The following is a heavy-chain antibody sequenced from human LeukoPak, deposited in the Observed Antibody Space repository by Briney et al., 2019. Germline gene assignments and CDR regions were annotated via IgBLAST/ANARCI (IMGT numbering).Heavy chain of an antibody. CDR3: ARRGFFAFDI. D-gene: IGHD2/OR15-2a*01. CDR1: GFTFTTYD. CDR2: ISSGSRYI. V-gene: IGHV3-21*06. Sequence: GGSLRLSCAASGFTFTTYDMNWVRQAPGKGLEWVTSISSGSRYIYYADSVQGRLTISRDNAENSLYLQMNSLRAEDTAVYYCARRGFFAFDIWGQGTMVTVSS. J-gene: IGHJ3*02.